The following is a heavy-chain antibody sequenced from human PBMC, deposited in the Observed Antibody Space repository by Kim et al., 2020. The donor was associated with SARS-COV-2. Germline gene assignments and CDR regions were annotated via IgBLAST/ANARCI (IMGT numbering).Heavy chain of an antibody. V-gene: IGHV4-34*01. CDR1: GGSFSGYH. CDR3: ARGRAGVVPAPLLGIGPHYDYFIMDV. J-gene: IGHJ6*02. D-gene: IGHD3-10*01. CDR2: VNHSGST. Sequence: SETLSLTCSVYGGSFSGYHWSWIRQSPGKGLEWIGEVNHSGSTNYNPSLKSRVTISVDTSKNQFSLNLRSVTAADTAFYYCARGRAGVVPAPLLGIGPHYDYFIMDVWGQGTTVTVSS.